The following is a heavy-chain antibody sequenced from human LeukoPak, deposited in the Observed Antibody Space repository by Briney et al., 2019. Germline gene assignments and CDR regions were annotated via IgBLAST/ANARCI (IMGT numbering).Heavy chain of an antibody. CDR2: IYYSGST. J-gene: IGHJ4*02. CDR1: GCSISSYY. Sequence: ASETLSLTCTVSGCSISSYYWSWIRQPPGKGLEWIGYIYYSGSTNYNPSLKSRVTISVDTSKNQFSLKLSSVTAADTAVYYCARVTGQWLGKLGYFDYWGQGTLVTVSS. CDR3: ARVTGQWLGKLGYFDY. D-gene: IGHD6-19*01. V-gene: IGHV4-59*12.